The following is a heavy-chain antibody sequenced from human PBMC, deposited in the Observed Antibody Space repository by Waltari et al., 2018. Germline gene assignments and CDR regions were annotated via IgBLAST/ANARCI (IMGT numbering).Heavy chain of an antibody. CDR3: ASIFAGTAVTTIQPIDI. D-gene: IGHD4-17*01. V-gene: IGHV3-30*03. J-gene: IGHJ3*02. CDR2: ITFDGTNK. Sequence: VQLVETGGGLIQPGGSLRLSCVASGFNVSNNYMSWVRQAPGKGLEWVAFITFDGTNKYYADSVKGRFTISRDNPKNTMFLQMNSLRPDDTAIYYCASIFAGTAVTTIQPIDIWGQGTMVTVSS. CDR1: GFNVSNNY.